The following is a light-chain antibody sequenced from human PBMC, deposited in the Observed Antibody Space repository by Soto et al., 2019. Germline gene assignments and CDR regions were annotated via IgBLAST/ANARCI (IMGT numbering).Light chain of an antibody. CDR1: QNINNW. CDR2: DAS. Sequence: DIQMTQSPFSLSASVGDRVTLTCRASQNINNWLAWYQQKPGEAPKLLIYDASNLESGVPSRFSGSGSGTEFTLTISSLQPEDFATYYCLQHNSYPITFGQGTRLEIK. J-gene: IGKJ5*01. CDR3: LQHNSYPIT. V-gene: IGKV1-5*01.